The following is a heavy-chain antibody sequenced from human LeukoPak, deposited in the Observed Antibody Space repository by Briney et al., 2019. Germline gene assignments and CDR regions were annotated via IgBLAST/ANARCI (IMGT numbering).Heavy chain of an antibody. Sequence: PSETLSLTCAVYGGSFSGYYWSWIRQPPGKGLEWIGEINHSGSTNYNPSLKSRVTIPVDTSKNQFSLKLSSVTAADTAVYYCARRSSSSSWYRTTWFDPWGQGTLVTVSS. CDR1: GGSFSGYY. J-gene: IGHJ5*02. D-gene: IGHD6-13*01. CDR3: ARRSSSSSWYRTTWFDP. V-gene: IGHV4-34*01. CDR2: INHSGST.